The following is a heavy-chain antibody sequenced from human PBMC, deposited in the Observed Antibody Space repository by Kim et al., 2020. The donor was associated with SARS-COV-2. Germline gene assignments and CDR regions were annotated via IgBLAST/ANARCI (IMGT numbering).Heavy chain of an antibody. V-gene: IGHV1-69*13. CDR2: IIPIFGTA. Sequence: SVKVSCKASGGTFSSYAISWVRQAPGQGLEWMGGIIPIFGTANYAQKFQDRVTITADESTSTAYMELSSLRSEDTAVYYCARTLLLPHIVVVTAPYYYGMDVWGQGTTVTVSS. CDR1: GGTFSSYA. J-gene: IGHJ6*02. CDR3: ARTLLLPHIVVVTAPYYYGMDV. D-gene: IGHD2-21*02.